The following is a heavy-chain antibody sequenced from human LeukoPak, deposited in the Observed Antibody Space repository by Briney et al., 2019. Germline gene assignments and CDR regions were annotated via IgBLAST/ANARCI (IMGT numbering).Heavy chain of an antibody. CDR3: ARSPFRIAAAGTGYYFDY. CDR2: IIPILGIA. Sequence: GASVKVSCKASGGTFSSYAISWVRQAPGQGLEWMGRIIPILGIANYAQKFQGRVTITADKSMSTAYMELSSLRSEDTAVYYCARSPFRIAAAGTGYYFDYWGQGTLVTVSS. D-gene: IGHD6-13*01. J-gene: IGHJ4*02. V-gene: IGHV1-69*04. CDR1: GGTFSSYA.